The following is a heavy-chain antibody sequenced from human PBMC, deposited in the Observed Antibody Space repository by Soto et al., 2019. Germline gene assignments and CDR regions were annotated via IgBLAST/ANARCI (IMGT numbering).Heavy chain of an antibody. CDR1: GGSISSYY. D-gene: IGHD3-10*01. V-gene: IGHV4-59*08. J-gene: IGHJ4*02. Sequence: SETLSLTCTVSGGSISSYYWSWIRQPPGKGLEWIGYIYYSGSTNYNPSLKSRVTISVDTSKNQFSLKLSSVTAADTAVYYCARQVYYYGSGSSSWGQGTLVTVSS. CDR2: IYYSGST. CDR3: ARQVYYYGSGSSS.